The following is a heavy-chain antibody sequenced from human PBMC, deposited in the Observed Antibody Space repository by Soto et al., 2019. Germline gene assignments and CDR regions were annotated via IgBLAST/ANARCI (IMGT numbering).Heavy chain of an antibody. CDR1: GASLSDNY. CDR2: INHSGNT. J-gene: IGHJ4*02. Sequence: SETLSLTCAVYGASLSDNYCNWLRQPPGKGLEWIGEINHSGNTYYMPSLRSRVTLSVDTSKNQFSLRLTSVTAEDTAVYYCARHEGNGNVWPLDYWGQGILVTVSS. CDR3: ARHEGNGNVWPLDY. D-gene: IGHD2-8*01. V-gene: IGHV4-34*01.